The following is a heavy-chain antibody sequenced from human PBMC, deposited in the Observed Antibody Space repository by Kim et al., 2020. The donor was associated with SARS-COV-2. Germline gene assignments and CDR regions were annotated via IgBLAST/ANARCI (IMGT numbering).Heavy chain of an antibody. Sequence: NPSLKGRVTISVDTSKNQFSLELSSVTAADTAVYYCARKYSSSWSNYFDYWGQGTLVTVSS. D-gene: IGHD6-13*01. J-gene: IGHJ4*02. V-gene: IGHV4-39*07. CDR3: ARKYSSSWSNYFDY.